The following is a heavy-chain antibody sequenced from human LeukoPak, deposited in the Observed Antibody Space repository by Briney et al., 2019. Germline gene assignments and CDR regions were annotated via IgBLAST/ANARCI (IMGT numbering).Heavy chain of an antibody. CDR2: ISAYNDNA. D-gene: IGHD7-27*01. J-gene: IGHJ4*02. CDR1: GYSFTNYG. V-gene: IGHV1-18*01. CDR3: ARSTLGIEVDY. Sequence: ASVKVSCKASGYSFTNYGISWVRQAPGQGLEWMGWISAYNDNAHYAQGLEGRVTMTSETSTRTAYMELRSLRSDDTAVYYCARSTLGIEVDYWGQGSLVTVSS.